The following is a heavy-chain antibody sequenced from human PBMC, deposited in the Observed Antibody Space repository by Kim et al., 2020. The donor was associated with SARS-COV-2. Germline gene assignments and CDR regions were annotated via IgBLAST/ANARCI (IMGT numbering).Heavy chain of an antibody. Sequence: LKSRVTISVDTSKNRFSLKLSSVTAADTAVYYCARGAWVRGVILYYGMDVWGQGTTVTVSS. D-gene: IGHD3-10*01. CDR3: ARGAWVRGVILYYGMDV. J-gene: IGHJ6*02. V-gene: IGHV4-31*02.